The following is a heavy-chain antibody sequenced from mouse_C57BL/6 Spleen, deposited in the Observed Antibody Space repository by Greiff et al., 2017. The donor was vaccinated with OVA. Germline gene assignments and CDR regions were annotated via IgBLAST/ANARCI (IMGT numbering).Heavy chain of an antibody. V-gene: IGHV5-9*01. Sequence: EVKLMESGGGLVKPGGSLKLSCAASGFTFSSYTMSWVRQTPEKRLEWVATISGGGGNTYYPDSVKGRFTISRDNAKNTLYLQMSSLRSEDTALYYCARRGDRGAWFAYWGQGTLVTVSA. D-gene: IGHD3-3*01. CDR2: ISGGGGNT. CDR3: ARRGDRGAWFAY. CDR1: GFTFSSYT. J-gene: IGHJ3*01.